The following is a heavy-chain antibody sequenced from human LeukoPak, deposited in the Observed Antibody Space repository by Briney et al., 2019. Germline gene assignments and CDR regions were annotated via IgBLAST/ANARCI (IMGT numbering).Heavy chain of an antibody. CDR3: ARQGGYSSAIGMGY. Sequence: ASVKVSCKASGYIFTNHYMYWVRQAPGQGLEWMGIINPSGGSTSYAQKFQGRVTMTRDTSTRTVYVEVSSLRSEDTAVYYCARQGGYSSAIGMGYWGQGTLVTVSS. J-gene: IGHJ4*02. CDR2: INPSGGST. V-gene: IGHV1-46*01. D-gene: IGHD6-19*01. CDR1: GYIFTNHY.